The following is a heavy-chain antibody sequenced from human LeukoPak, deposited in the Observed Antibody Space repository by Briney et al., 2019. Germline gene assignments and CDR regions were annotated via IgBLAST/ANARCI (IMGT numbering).Heavy chain of an antibody. Sequence: ASVKVSCKASGYTFTGYYMHWARQAPGQGLEWMGRINPNSGGTNYAQKFQGRVTMTGDTSISTAYMELSRLRSDDTAVYYCARDRIAVAGDAFDIWGQGTMVTVSS. CDR1: GYTFTGYY. J-gene: IGHJ3*02. CDR3: ARDRIAVAGDAFDI. D-gene: IGHD6-19*01. V-gene: IGHV1-2*06. CDR2: INPNSGGT.